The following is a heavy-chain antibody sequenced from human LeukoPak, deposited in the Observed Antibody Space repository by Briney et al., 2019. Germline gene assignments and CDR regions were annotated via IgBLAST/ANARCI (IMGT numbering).Heavy chain of an antibody. CDR3: ARDVPSKYCSSTSCYYYCYMDV. J-gene: IGHJ6*03. V-gene: IGHV3-7*03. D-gene: IGHD2-2*01. CDR1: GFTFSSYW. Sequence: QTGGSLRLSCAASGFTFSSYWMSWVRQAPGKGLEWVANINEDGSEKHYGDSVKGRFTISRDNAKNSLYLRMNSLRAEDTAVYYCARDVPSKYCSSTSCYYYCYMDVWGKGTTVTVSS. CDR2: INEDGSEK.